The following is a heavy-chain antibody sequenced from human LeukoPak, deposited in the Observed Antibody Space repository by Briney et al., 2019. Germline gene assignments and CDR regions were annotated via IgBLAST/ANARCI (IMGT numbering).Heavy chain of an antibody. V-gene: IGHV4-34*01. D-gene: IGHD3-22*01. J-gene: IGHJ4*02. Sequence: SETLTLTCAVYGGSFSGYYWSWIRQPPGEGLEWIGEINHSGSTNYNPSLKSRVTISVDTSKNQFSLKLSSVTAADTAVYYCAREPYYYDSSGYDYWGQGTLVTVSS. CDR1: GGSFSGYY. CDR3: AREPYYYDSSGYDY. CDR2: INHSGST.